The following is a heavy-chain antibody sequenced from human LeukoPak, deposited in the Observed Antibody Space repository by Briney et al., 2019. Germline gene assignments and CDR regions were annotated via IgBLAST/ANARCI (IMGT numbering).Heavy chain of an antibody. CDR1: GFTFSTYA. CDR3: ARGPAASTAEYFQH. J-gene: IGHJ1*01. CDR2: MSGNGANT. D-gene: IGHD6-13*01. V-gene: IGHV3-23*01. Sequence: GGSLRLSCSASGFTFSTYAMSWVRQAPGKGLEWVSAMSGNGANTYYTDSMKGRFTISRGNSKNTLYLQMNSLRAEDTAVYYCARGPAASTAEYFQHWGQGTLVTVSS.